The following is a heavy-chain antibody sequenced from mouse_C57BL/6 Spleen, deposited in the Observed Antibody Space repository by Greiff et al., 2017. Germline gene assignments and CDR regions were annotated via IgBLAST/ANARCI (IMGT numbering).Heavy chain of an antibody. Sequence: QVQLQQSGAELVRPGASVKLSCKASGYTFTDYYINWVKQRPGQGLEWIARIYPGSGNTYYNEKFKGKATLTAEKSSSTAYMQLSSLTSEDSAVYFCARCQEKGTFAWFAYWGQGTLVTVSA. CDR1: GYTFTDYY. CDR2: IYPGSGNT. D-gene: IGHD6-1*01. J-gene: IGHJ3*01. CDR3: ARCQEKGTFAWFAY. V-gene: IGHV1-76*01.